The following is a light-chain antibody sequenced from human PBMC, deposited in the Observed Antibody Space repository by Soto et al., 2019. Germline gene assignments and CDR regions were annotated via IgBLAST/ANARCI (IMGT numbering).Light chain of an antibody. CDR3: QSYDIILSGYVV. V-gene: IGLV1-40*01. J-gene: IGLJ2*01. Sequence: QPVLTQPPSVSGAPGPRVTISCTGSSSNIGAGYDVHWYQQRPGTAPKLLIYGNSNRPSGVPDRFSGSKSGTSASLAITGLQAEDEADYYCQSYDIILSGYVVFGGGTKPTVL. CDR1: SSNIGAGYD. CDR2: GNS.